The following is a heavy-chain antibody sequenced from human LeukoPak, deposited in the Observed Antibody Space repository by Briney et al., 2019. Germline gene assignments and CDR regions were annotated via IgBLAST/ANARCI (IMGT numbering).Heavy chain of an antibody. D-gene: IGHD5-12*01. V-gene: IGHV4-4*02. CDR2: IYHSGST. CDR1: GGSITSLNW. Sequence: SETLSLTCVVSGGSITSLNWWTWVRQPPGKGLEWIGEIYHSGSTNYNPSLKSRVTISVDKSKNQFSLKLSSVTAADTAVYYCARDPGGGYKDDALDIWGQGTMVTVSS. J-gene: IGHJ3*02. CDR3: ARDPGGGYKDDALDI.